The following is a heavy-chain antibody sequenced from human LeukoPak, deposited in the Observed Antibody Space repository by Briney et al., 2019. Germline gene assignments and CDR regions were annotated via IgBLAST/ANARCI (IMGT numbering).Heavy chain of an antibody. V-gene: IGHV3-21*01. CDR1: GFTFSSYS. Sequence: GGSLRLSCAASGFTFSSYSMNWVRQAPGKGLEWVSSISSSSYIYYADSVKGRFTISRDNAKNSLYLQMNSLRAEDTAVYYCARDLPITIPDAFDIWGQGTMVTVSS. J-gene: IGHJ3*02. CDR3: ARDLPITIPDAFDI. D-gene: IGHD3-3*01. CDR2: ISSSSYI.